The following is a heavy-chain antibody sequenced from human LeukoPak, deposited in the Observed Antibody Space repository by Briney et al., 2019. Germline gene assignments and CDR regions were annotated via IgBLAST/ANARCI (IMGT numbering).Heavy chain of an antibody. CDR2: ISAYTGNT. Sequence: GASVKVSCKASGYAFIDFAISWVRQAPGQGLEWMGWISAYTGNTNYAQTLQGRGTMTTDTSTATAYMELRSLRSVYTAISNSAGGERASPLDYWGQGRLVTVSS. J-gene: IGHJ4*02. V-gene: IGHV1-18*01. CDR3: AGGERASPLDY. CDR1: GYAFIDFA. D-gene: IGHD1-26*01.